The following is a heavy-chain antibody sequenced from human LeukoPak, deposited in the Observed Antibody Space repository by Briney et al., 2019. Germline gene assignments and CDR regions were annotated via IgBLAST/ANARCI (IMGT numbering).Heavy chain of an antibody. D-gene: IGHD3-3*01. CDR3: ASSIRPEGSGYPDS. CDR1: GGTFSSYA. J-gene: IGHJ4*02. Sequence: GSSVKVSCKASGGTFSSYAISWVRQAPGQGLEWMGRIIPILGIANYAQKFQGRVTITADKSTSTAYMELSSLRSEDTAVYYCASSIRPEGSGYPDSWGQGTLVTVSS. CDR2: IIPILGIA. V-gene: IGHV1-69*04.